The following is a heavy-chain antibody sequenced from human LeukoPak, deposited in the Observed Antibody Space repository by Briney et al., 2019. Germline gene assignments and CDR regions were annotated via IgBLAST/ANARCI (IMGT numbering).Heavy chain of an antibody. CDR1: GFTFSSYA. CDR3: AKKIAVAGTVDY. V-gene: IGHV3-23*01. Sequence: PGGSLRLSCAASGFTFSSYAMSWVRQAPGKGLEWVSAISGSGGSTYYADSVKGRFTISRDNSKNTLYLQVNSQRAEDTAVYFCAKKIAVAGTVDYWGQGTLVSVSS. D-gene: IGHD6-19*01. CDR2: ISGSGGST. J-gene: IGHJ4*02.